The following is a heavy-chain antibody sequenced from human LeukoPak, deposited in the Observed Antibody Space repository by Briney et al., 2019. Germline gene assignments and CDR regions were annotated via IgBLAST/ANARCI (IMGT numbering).Heavy chain of an antibody. CDR1: GYTFTSYY. D-gene: IGHD3-3*01. V-gene: IGHV1-46*01. J-gene: IGHJ6*02. CDR2: INPNGCST. CDR3: ARDRMYYDFWSGYTLPDYGMDV. Sequence: ASVKVSCKASGYTFTSYYMHWVRQPPGQGLEWMGIINPNGCSTSYAQKFQGRDTMTRDTSTSTVYMELSSLRSEDTAVYYCARDRMYYDFWSGYTLPDYGMDVWGQGTTVTVSS.